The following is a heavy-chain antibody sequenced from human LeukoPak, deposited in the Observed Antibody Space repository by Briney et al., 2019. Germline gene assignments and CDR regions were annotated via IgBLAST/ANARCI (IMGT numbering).Heavy chain of an antibody. CDR2: INHSGST. V-gene: IGHV4-34*01. CDR3: ARVRSSSWYDY. Sequence: SETLSLTCTVSGGSISSYYWSWIRQPPGKGLEWIGEINHSGSTNYNPSLKSRVTISVDTSKNQFSLKLSSVTAADTAVYYCARVRSSSWYDYWGQGTLVTVSS. J-gene: IGHJ4*02. CDR1: GGSISSYY. D-gene: IGHD6-13*01.